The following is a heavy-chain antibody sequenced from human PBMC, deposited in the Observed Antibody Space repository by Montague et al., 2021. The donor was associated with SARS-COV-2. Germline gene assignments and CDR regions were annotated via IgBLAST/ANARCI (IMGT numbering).Heavy chain of an antibody. CDR2: TYFRSNWYN. Sequence: CAISGDSVSNNRVAWTWFRQSPSRGLEWLGRTYFRSNWYNDYATSVKGRITVNPDTSKNQFSLQLNSVTPDDTAVYYCARSHRAHDMDVWGHGTAVTVSS. V-gene: IGHV6-1*01. J-gene: IGHJ6*02. CDR3: ARSHRAHDMDV. CDR1: GDSVSNNRVA.